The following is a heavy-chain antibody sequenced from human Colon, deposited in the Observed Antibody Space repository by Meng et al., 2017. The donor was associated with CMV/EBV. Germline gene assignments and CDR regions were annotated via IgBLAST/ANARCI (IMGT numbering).Heavy chain of an antibody. J-gene: IGHJ4*02. Sequence: FSASAVPWISRAFGEGLVCLRRVRNHTHNYATAYAASLQGRLAIFSGDSKNTVYLQMHSLKIENTAVYYCTSRYYYDHSESYSGFDYWGQGTLVTVSS. D-gene: IGHD3-22*01. V-gene: IGHV3-73*01. CDR3: TSRYYYDHSESYSGFDY. CDR1: FSASA. CDR2: VRNHTHNYAT.